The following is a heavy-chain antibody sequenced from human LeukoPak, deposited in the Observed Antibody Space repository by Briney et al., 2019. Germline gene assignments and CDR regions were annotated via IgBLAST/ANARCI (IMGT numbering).Heavy chain of an antibody. J-gene: IGHJ4*02. V-gene: IGHV3-33*06. Sequence: PGGSLRLSCAASGFVLNNYDMHWVRQAPGRGLEWVAMMWYDESNRYYADSVKGRFTISRDTSRNTLYLQMNSLRAEDTAVYYCAKTKPDSSRFLAQLVRRSGSYYFDYWGQGTLVTVSS. CDR2: MWYDESNR. CDR1: GFVLNNYD. CDR3: AKTKPDSSRFLAQLVRRSGSYYFDY. D-gene: IGHD6-13*01.